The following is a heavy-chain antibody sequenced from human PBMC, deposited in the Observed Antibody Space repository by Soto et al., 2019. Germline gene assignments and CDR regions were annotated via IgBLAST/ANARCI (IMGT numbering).Heavy chain of an antibody. D-gene: IGHD3-22*01. V-gene: IGHV3-30-3*01. J-gene: IGHJ4*02. CDR1: GFTFSSYA. Sequence: QVQLVESGGGVVQPGRSLRLSCAASGFTFSSYAMHWVRQAPGKGLEWVAVISYDGSNKYYADSVKGRFTISRDNSKNTLYLQMNSLRAEDTAVYYCARDHYYDSNRFGYWGQGTLVTVSS. CDR3: ARDHYYDSNRFGY. CDR2: ISYDGSNK.